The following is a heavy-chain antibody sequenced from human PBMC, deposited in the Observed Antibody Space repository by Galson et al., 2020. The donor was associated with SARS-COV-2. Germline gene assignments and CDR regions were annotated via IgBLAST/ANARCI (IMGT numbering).Heavy chain of an antibody. D-gene: IGHD2-2*01. CDR3: ASLSPFCSSSTCFQNAFGI. J-gene: IGHJ3*02. V-gene: IGHV4-34*01. CDR1: GGSLSAYF. CDR2: ISPSGVT. Sequence: SETLSLTCSVYGGSLSAYFWVWIRQPPGEGLEWIGEISPSGVTKYNPSLKSRATTSLDTSGNQFSLRLNSVTAADTATYYCASLSPFCSSSTCFQNAFGIWCQGTMVTVSS.